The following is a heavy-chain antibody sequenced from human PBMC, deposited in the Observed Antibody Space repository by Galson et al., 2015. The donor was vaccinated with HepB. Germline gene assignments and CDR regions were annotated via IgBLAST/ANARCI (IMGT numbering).Heavy chain of an antibody. CDR2: IRNKPNSYTT. V-gene: IGHV3-72*01. J-gene: IGHJ4*02. Sequence: SLRLSCAASGFTFSDPYMDWVRQAPGKGLEWVGRIRNKPNSYTTEYAASVKGRFIVSRDDSKNSVYLQMNSLKTGDTAVYYCTRTQRIGNSWKLFDYWGQGTLVTVSS. CDR1: GFTFSDPY. D-gene: IGHD1-1*01. CDR3: TRTQRIGNSWKLFDY.